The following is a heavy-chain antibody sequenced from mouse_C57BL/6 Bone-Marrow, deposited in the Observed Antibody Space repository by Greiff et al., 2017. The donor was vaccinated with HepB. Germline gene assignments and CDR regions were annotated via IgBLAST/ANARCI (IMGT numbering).Heavy chain of an antibody. Sequence: EVMLVESGGGLVQPGGSLSLSCAASGFTFTDYYMSWVRQPPGKALEWLGFIRNKANGYTTEYSASVKGRFTISRDNSQSILYLQMNALRAEDSATYYCARSHYDLDYWGQGTTLTVSS. D-gene: IGHD1-2*01. CDR2: IRNKANGYTT. V-gene: IGHV7-3*01. J-gene: IGHJ2*01. CDR3: ARSHYDLDY. CDR1: GFTFTDYY.